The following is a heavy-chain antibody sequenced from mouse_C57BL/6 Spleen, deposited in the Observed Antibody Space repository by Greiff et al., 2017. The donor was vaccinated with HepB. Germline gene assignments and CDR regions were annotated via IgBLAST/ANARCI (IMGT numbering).Heavy chain of an antibody. CDR2: IDPSDSYT. CDR3: ASHYLAWFAY. V-gene: IGHV1-50*01. J-gene: IGHJ3*01. CDR1: GYTFTSYW. D-gene: IGHD5-5*01. Sequence: VQLQQSGAELVKPGASVKLSCKASGYTFTSYWMQWVKQRPGQGLEWIGEIDPSDSYTNYNQKFKGKATLTVDTSSSTAYMQLSSLTSEDSAVYYWASHYLAWFAYWGQGTLVTVSA.